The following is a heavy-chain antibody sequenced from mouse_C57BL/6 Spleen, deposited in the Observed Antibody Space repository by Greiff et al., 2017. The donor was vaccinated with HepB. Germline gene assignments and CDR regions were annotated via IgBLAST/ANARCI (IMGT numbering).Heavy chain of an antibody. V-gene: IGHV1-64*01. CDR1: GYTFTSYW. CDR2: IHPNSGST. Sequence: QVQLQQPGAELVKPGASVKLSCKASGYTFTSYWMHWVKQRPGQGLEWIGMIHPNSGSTNYNEKFKSKATLTVDKSSSTAYMELSSLTSEDSAVYYCARETDWYFDVWGTGTTVTVSS. CDR3: ARETDWYFDV. J-gene: IGHJ1*03.